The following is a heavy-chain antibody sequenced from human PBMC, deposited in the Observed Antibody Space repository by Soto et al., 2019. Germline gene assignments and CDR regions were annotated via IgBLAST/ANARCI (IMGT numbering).Heavy chain of an antibody. CDR1: GYNFNNYF. V-gene: IGHV1-46*02. J-gene: IGHJ4*02. Sequence: QVQLVQSGAEVKKPGASVKVSCKASGYNFNNYFLHWVRQAPEQGLEWMGYIFPGGGNTGYTQSFQGRLTVTMDTATTTVYMDLSSVRPEDPAVYYCAREYSPGLFEYWGQGTLVTVSS. D-gene: IGHD5-12*01. CDR2: IFPGGGNT. CDR3: AREYSPGLFEY.